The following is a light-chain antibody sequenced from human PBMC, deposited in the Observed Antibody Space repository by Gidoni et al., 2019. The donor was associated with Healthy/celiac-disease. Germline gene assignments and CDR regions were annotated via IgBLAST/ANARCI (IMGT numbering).Light chain of an antibody. Sequence: DIQMTQSPSSLSASVGDRVTITCRASQSISSYLNWYQQKPGNAPKLLIYAASSLQSGVPSRFSGSVSGTDFTLTISSLQPEDFATYYCQQSYSTLWTFGQGTKLEIK. CDR3: QQSYSTLWT. V-gene: IGKV1-39*01. CDR1: QSISSY. CDR2: AAS. J-gene: IGKJ2*01.